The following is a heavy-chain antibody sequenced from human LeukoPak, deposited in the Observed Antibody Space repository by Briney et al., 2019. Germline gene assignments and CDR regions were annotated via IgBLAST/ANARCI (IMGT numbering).Heavy chain of an antibody. CDR3: ASFGWEGTFDI. J-gene: IGHJ3*02. D-gene: IGHD1-26*01. Sequence: ASVRVSCKASGYTFTGYYIHWVRQAPGQGLEWMGWINPNSGGTNYAQNFQGRVTMTRDTSINTAYMDLSRLISDDTAVYYCASFGWEGTFDIWGQGTMVTVSS. V-gene: IGHV1-2*02. CDR1: GYTFTGYY. CDR2: INPNSGGT.